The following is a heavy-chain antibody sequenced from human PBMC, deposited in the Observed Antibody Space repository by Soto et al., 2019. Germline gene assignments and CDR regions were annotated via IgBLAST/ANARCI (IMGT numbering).Heavy chain of an antibody. D-gene: IGHD2-15*01. CDR1: GFTFGDYA. V-gene: IGHV3-49*04. CDR2: IRSKAYGGTT. CDR3: TREFVVVVAATAYYYYGMDV. Sequence: LRLSCTASGFTFGDYAMSWVRQAPGKGLEWVGFIRSKAYGGTTEYAASVKGRFTISRDDSKSIAYLQMNSLKTEDTAVYYCTREFVVVVAATAYYYYGMDVWGQGTTVTVSS. J-gene: IGHJ6*02.